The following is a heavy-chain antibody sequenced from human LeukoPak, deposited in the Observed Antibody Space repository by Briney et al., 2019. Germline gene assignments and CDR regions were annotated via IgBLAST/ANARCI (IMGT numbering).Heavy chain of an antibody. CDR1: GGTFSSYA. V-gene: IGHV1-69*04. J-gene: IGHJ6*02. Sequence: SVKVSCKASGGTFSSYAISWVRQAPGQGLEWMGRIIPILGIANYAQKFQGRVTITADKSTSTAYMELSSLRSEDTAVYYCASAYYDILTGTHYYGMDVWGQGTTVTVS. D-gene: IGHD3-9*01. CDR3: ASAYYDILTGTHYYGMDV. CDR2: IIPILGIA.